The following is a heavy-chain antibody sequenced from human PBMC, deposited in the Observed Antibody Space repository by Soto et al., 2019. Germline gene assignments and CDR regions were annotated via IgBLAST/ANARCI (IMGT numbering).Heavy chain of an antibody. J-gene: IGHJ5*02. CDR1: GGSISSYY. V-gene: IGHV4-59*12. CDR3: ARRGVRSAHIGP. CDR2: VSYTGST. Sequence: SETLSLTCTVSGGSISSYYWSWIRQPPGKGLEWIGYVSYTGSTNYNTSLKSRVTISVDTARNQFSLKLSSVTAADTAVYYCARRGVRSAHIGPWGQGTLVTV.